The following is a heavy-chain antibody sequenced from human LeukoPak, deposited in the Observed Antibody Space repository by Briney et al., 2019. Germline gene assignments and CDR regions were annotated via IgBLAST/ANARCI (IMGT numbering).Heavy chain of an antibody. CDR2: ITSDGSST. V-gene: IGHV3-74*01. CDR1: GFTLSSYW. D-gene: IGHD3-22*01. J-gene: IGHJ4*02. Sequence: GGSLRLSCAASGFTLSSYWMHWVRQVLGKGLVWVSRITSDGSSTGYVDSVKGRFTISRDNAKNKLYLQMNSLRGEDTAVYYCASSGSGHYYYDYWGQGTLVTVSS. CDR3: ASSGSGHYYYDY.